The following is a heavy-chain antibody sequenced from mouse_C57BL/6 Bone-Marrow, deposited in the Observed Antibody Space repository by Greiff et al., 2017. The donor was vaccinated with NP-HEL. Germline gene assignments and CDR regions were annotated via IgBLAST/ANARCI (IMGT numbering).Heavy chain of an antibody. Sequence: QVQLQQSGPELVKPGASVKISCKASGYAFSSSWMNWVKQRPGKGLEWIGRIYPGDGDTNYNGKFKGKATLTADKSSSTAYMQLSRLTSEDSAVYFCARTGRMEYWGQGTSVTVSS. CDR2: IYPGDGDT. CDR3: ARTGRMEY. CDR1: GYAFSSSW. J-gene: IGHJ4*01. V-gene: IGHV1-82*01.